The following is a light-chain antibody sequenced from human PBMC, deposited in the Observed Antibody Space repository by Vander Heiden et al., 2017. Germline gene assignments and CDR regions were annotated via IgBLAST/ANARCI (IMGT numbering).Light chain of an antibody. Sequence: AIRRAHSPSSLSASTGDRVTITCRASQGISSYLAWYQQKPGKAPKLLIYAASTLQSGVPSRFSGSGSGTDFTLTISCLESEDFAAYYCQQHDSYLWTFGQGTKLEIK. CDR1: QGISSY. V-gene: IGKV1-8*01. J-gene: IGKJ1*01. CDR2: AAS. CDR3: QQHDSYLWT.